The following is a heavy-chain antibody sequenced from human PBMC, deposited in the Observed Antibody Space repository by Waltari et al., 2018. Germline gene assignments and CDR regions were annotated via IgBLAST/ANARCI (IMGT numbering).Heavy chain of an antibody. Sequence: QVQLQESGPGLVKPSETLSLTCTVSGGSISSYYWSWIRQPAGKGLEWIGRIYTSGSTNYNPSLKSRVTMSVDTSKNQFSLKLSSVTAADTAVYYCARESPYYDFWSGYYRYYFDYWGQGTLVTVSS. V-gene: IGHV4-4*07. CDR1: GGSISSYY. CDR2: IYTSGST. CDR3: ARESPYYDFWSGYYRYYFDY. J-gene: IGHJ4*02. D-gene: IGHD3-3*01.